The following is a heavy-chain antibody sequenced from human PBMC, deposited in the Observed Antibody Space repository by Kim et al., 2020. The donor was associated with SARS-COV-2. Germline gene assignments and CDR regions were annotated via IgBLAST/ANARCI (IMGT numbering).Heavy chain of an antibody. CDR1: GFTFSSYA. J-gene: IGHJ5*02. D-gene: IGHD3-3*01. V-gene: IGHV3-30-3*01. CDR3: ARNYDFWSGYPSPWWFDP. CDR2: ISYDGSNK. Sequence: GGSLRLSCAASGFTFSSYAMHWVRQAPGKGLEWVAVISYDGSNKYYADSVKGRFTISRDNSKNTLYLQMNSLRAEDTAVYYCARNYDFWSGYPSPWWFDPWGQGTLVTVSS.